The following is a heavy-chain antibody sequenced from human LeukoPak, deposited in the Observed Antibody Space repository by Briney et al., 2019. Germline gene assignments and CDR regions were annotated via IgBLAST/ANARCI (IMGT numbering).Heavy chain of an antibody. CDR2: IYYSGCT. Sequence: SETLSLTCTVSGGSISSYYWSWIRQPPGNGLEWVGYIYYSGCTNYNPSLKSRVTISVDTSKNQFFLTLSSVTAADTAVYYCARASYDSSGYYPTRGGFDYWGQGTLVTVSS. CDR3: ARASYDSSGYYPTRGGFDY. V-gene: IGHV4-59*01. D-gene: IGHD3-22*01. CDR1: GGSISSYY. J-gene: IGHJ4*02.